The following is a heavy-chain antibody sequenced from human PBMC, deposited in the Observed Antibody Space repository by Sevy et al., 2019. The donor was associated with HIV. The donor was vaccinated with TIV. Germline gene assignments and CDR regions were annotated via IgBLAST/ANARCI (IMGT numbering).Heavy chain of an antibody. V-gene: IGHV1-2*02. Sequence: ASVKVSCKASGYSFTGYYIHWVRQAPGQGLEWMGWVNPNGGGTNYAQKFQGRVTMTRDTSISTAYMDLTRLRSDDTAVYYGSRSVFGSGTYLNDYWGQGTLVTVSS. J-gene: IGHJ4*02. D-gene: IGHD3-10*01. CDR3: SRSVFGSGTYLNDY. CDR2: VNPNGGGT. CDR1: GYSFTGYY.